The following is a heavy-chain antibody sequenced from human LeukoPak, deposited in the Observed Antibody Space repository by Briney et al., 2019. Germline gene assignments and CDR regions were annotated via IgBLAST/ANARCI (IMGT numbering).Heavy chain of an antibody. CDR3: ASGKNYDFWSGYWY. CDR1: GFTFTKYW. J-gene: IGHJ4*02. V-gene: IGHV3-20*04. Sequence: GGSLRLSCTASGFTFTKYWMSWVRQAPGKGLEWVSGINWNGGSTGYADSVKGRFTISRDNAKNSLYLQMNSLRAEDTALYYCASGKNYDFWSGYWYWGQGTLVTVSS. CDR2: INWNGGST. D-gene: IGHD3-3*01.